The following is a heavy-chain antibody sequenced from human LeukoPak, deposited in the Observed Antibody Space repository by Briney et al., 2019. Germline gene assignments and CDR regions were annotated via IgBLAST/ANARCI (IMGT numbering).Heavy chain of an antibody. Sequence: ASVKVSCKASGYTFTGYYMHWVRQAPGQGLEWMGRINPNSGNTGYAQKFQGRVTMTRNTSISTAYMELSSLRSEDTAVYYCARWYYYDSSGRFDYWGQGTLVTVSS. CDR3: ARWYYYDSSGRFDY. CDR1: GYTFTGYY. D-gene: IGHD3-22*01. J-gene: IGHJ4*02. V-gene: IGHV1-8*02. CDR2: INPNSGNT.